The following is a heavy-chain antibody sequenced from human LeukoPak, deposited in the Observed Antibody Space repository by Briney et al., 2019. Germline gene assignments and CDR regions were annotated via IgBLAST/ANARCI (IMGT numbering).Heavy chain of an antibody. V-gene: IGHV1-18*01. D-gene: IGHD3-10*01. Sequence: ASVKVSCKASGYTFTSYGISWVRQAPGQGLEWMGWISAYNGNTNYAQKLQGRVTMTTDTSTSTAYMELRSLRSDDTAVYYCARGKEVSWVGEKAVQHWGQGTPVTVSS. J-gene: IGHJ1*01. CDR2: ISAYNGNT. CDR3: ARGKEVSWVGEKAVQH. CDR1: GYTFTSYG.